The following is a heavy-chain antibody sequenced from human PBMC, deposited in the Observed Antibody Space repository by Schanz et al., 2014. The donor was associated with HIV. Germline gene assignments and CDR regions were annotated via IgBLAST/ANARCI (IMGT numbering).Heavy chain of an antibody. CDR3: VRETPSGVDYFDY. CDR1: GFA. V-gene: IGHV3-23*01. Sequence: EVQLLESGGGVVQPGGSLRLSCVGSGFAMSWVRQAPGKGLEWVSVISASGASTFYADSIKGRFTISRDNANNSVYLQMNSLRGEDTAVYYCVRETPSGVDYFDYWGQGTLVTVSS. D-gene: IGHD3-10*01. J-gene: IGHJ4*02. CDR2: ISASGAST.